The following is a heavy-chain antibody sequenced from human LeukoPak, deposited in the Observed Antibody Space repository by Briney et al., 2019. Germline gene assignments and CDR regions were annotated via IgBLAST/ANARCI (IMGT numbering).Heavy chain of an antibody. CDR3: ARDSSGSKGGFDY. V-gene: IGHV4-59*10. Sequence: SETLSLTCAVYGGSFSGYYWSWIRQPPGKGLEWIGRIYTSGSTNYNPSLKSRVTMSVDTSKNQFSLKLSSVTAADTAVYYCARDSSGSKGGFDYWGQGTLVTVSS. CDR2: IYTSGST. D-gene: IGHD3-10*01. J-gene: IGHJ4*02. CDR1: GGSFSGYY.